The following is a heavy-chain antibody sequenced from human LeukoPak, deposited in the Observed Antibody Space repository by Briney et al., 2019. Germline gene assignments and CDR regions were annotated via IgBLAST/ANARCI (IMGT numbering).Heavy chain of an antibody. CDR2: IMSNGDT. CDR3: ARGRDSYKTGY. D-gene: IGHD1-1*01. CDR1: GDSINSGGSY. Sequence: PSETLSLTCTVSGDSINSGGSYWSWIRQYPGKGLEWIGNIMSNGDTYYNPPLKSRVTISRDMSANHFSLKLTSVTAADTAVYYCARGRDSYKTGYWGQGTLVTVSS. J-gene: IGHJ4*02. V-gene: IGHV4-31*03.